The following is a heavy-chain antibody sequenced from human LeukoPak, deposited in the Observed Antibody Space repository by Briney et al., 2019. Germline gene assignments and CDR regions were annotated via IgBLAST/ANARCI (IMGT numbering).Heavy chain of an antibody. V-gene: IGHV3-23*01. CDR1: GFTFSNDA. D-gene: IGHD3-10*01. J-gene: IGHJ4*02. CDR2: VSRSGGST. CDR3: ARGQNYFGSGSPYNYHFDY. Sequence: RTGGSLRLSCAASGFTFSNDAMTWVRQAPGKGLEWVSVVSRSGGSTYYADSVKGRFTISRDNSKNTLYLRMNSLRTEDTAVYFCARGQNYFGSGSPYNYHFDYWGQGVLVTVSS.